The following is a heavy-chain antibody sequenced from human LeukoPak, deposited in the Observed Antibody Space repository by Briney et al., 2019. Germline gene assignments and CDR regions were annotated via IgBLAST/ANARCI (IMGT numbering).Heavy chain of an antibody. Sequence: GGSLRLSCAASGFTFSSYAMHWVRQAPGKGLEWVAVISYDGSNKYYADSVKGRFTISRDNSKNTLYLQMNSLRAVDTAVYYCARFNSGVDYWGQGTLVTVSS. J-gene: IGHJ4*02. CDR1: GFTFSSYA. CDR3: ARFNSGVDY. D-gene: IGHD4-23*01. CDR2: ISYDGSNK. V-gene: IGHV3-30-3*01.